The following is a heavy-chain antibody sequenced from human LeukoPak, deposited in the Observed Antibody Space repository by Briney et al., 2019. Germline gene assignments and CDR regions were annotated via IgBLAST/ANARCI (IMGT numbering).Heavy chain of an antibody. J-gene: IGHJ2*01. CDR1: GFTFSSYS. CDR3: ARRYGEEAFWYFDL. CDR2: ISSSGTII. V-gene: IGHV3-48*02. Sequence: PGGSLRLSCAASGFTFSSYSMNWVRQVPGKGLEWVSYISSSGTIIYYADSVKGRFTISRDNAKNSLYLQMNSLRDEDTAVYYCARRYGEEAFWYFDLWGRGTLVTVSS. D-gene: IGHD4-17*01.